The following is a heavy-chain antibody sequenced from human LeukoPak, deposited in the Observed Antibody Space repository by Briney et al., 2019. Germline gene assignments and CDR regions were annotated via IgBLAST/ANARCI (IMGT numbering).Heavy chain of an antibody. J-gene: IGHJ4*02. CDR2: IIPIFGTA. CDR3: ARDSLSSSWNGKYDY. CDR1: GYTFTSYY. V-gene: IGHV1-69*13. Sequence: SVKVSCKASGYTFTSYYMHWVRQAPGQGLEWMGGIIPIFGTANYAQKFQGRVTITADESTSTAYMELSSLRSEDTAVYYCARDSLSSSWNGKYDYWGQGTLVTVSS. D-gene: IGHD6-13*01.